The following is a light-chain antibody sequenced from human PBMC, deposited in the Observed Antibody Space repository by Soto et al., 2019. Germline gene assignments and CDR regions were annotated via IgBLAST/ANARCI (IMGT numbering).Light chain of an antibody. Sequence: AIQLTQSPSSLSASVGDRVTITCRASQGISTLLAWYQQKPGKAPKVLIYESSHLQSGVPSRFSGRGSGKDFTLTISSLQPEDFATYYCQHFKSFPITFGQGTRLESK. J-gene: IGKJ5*01. CDR3: QHFKSFPIT. CDR2: ESS. V-gene: IGKV1-13*02. CDR1: QGISTL.